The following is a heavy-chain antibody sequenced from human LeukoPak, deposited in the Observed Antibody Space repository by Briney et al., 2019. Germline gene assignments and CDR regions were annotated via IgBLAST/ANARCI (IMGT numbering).Heavy chain of an antibody. CDR1: GFSISSSY. J-gene: IGHJ4*02. V-gene: IGHV4-59*08. CDR3: AKTARVFEY. Sequence: SETLSLTCTVSGFSISSSYWSWIRQSPGKGLECIGYIANNGDINYNPSLKSRVTTSMDTSNNQLSLRLSSVIAADTAVYFCAKTARVFEYWGQGILVTVSS. CDR2: IANNGDI.